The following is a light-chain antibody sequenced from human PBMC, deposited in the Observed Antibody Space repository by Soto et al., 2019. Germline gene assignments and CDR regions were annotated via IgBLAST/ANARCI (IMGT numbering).Light chain of an antibody. V-gene: IGKV3-15*01. Sequence: EIVMTQSPATLSVSPGESATLSCRASQTVTNNLAWYQQKSGQAPRLLFYRASTRATAIPCRFSGSGSGTEFSPTISSRKTEEFRVYSCIQYNSWPYTSGQGTKLDIK. CDR1: QTVTNN. CDR2: RAS. CDR3: IQYNSWPYT. J-gene: IGKJ2*01.